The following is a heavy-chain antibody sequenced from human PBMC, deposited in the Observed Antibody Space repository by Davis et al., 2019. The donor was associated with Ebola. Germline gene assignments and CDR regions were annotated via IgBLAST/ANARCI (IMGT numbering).Heavy chain of an antibody. CDR2: IDPKSGGT. CDR3: ARGDLGTPFFFDI. Sequence: ASVKVSCKAFGYTFSSYGISWVRQAPGQRPEWMGWIDPKSGGTSRAQNFQGSVTLTRDTSIDTSYMEVTSLRPDDTAFYYCARGDLGTPFFFDIWGQGTLVTVSS. CDR1: GYTFSSYG. D-gene: IGHD7-27*01. V-gene: IGHV1-2*04. J-gene: IGHJ1*01.